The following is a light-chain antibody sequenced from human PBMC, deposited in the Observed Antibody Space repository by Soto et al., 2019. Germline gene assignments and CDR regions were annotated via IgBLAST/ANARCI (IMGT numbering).Light chain of an antibody. CDR2: DNN. J-gene: IGLJ1*01. V-gene: IGLV1-51*01. CDR1: SSNIGNNY. CDR3: GTWDSSLSADV. Sequence: QAVVTQPPSVSAAPGQKVTISCSGSSSNIGNNYVSCYQQLPGKAPKLLIYDNNTRPSGIPDRLSGSKSGASATLRITGLQTGDEADYYCGTWDSSLSADVFGTGTKVTVL.